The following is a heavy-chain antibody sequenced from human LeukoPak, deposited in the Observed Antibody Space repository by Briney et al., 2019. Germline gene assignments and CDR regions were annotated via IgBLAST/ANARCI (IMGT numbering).Heavy chain of an antibody. CDR3: ARAGMFKFEY. Sequence: GGSLRLSCAASGFTFSSFWVHWVRQAPGKGLVWVARINPDGRSTSYADSVKGRFTISRDNAENTLYLQMNGLRVEDTAIYYCARAGMFKFEYWGQGTLVTVSS. CDR1: GFTFSSFW. D-gene: IGHD3-10*02. J-gene: IGHJ4*02. V-gene: IGHV3-74*01. CDR2: INPDGRST.